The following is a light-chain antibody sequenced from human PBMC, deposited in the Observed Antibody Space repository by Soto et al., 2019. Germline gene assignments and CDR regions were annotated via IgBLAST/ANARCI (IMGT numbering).Light chain of an antibody. J-gene: IGLJ2*01. CDR3: PTWNRNLSVVI. CDR2: DND. V-gene: IGLV1-51*01. Sequence: QSVLTQPPSVSAAPGQKVTISCSGSSSNIGNNYVFWYQQLPGTAPKLLIYDNDNRPSVIPDGFSGSKSGTSATLGVTVLLTGDETDYYCPTWNRNLSVVIFGGANKPAVL. CDR1: SSNIGNNY.